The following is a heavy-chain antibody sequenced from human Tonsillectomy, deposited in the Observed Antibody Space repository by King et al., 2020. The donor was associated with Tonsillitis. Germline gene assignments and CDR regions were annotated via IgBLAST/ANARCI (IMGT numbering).Heavy chain of an antibody. CDR3: ARTVGYCSGGSCYEEFWFYP. Sequence: VQLQESGPGLVKPSQTLSLTCAVSGGSISSGGYSWSWIRQPPGKGLEWIGYIYYSGSTYYNPSLKSRVTISVDTSKNQFSLKLSSVTAADTAVYYCARTVGYCSGGSCYEEFWFYPWGQGTLVTVSS. CDR1: GGSISSGGYS. CDR2: IYYSGST. D-gene: IGHD2-15*01. V-gene: IGHV4-30-4*07. J-gene: IGHJ5*02.